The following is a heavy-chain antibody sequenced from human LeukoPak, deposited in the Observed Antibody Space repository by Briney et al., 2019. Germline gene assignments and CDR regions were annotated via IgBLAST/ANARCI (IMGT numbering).Heavy chain of an antibody. CDR3: ARPLNYCSSTSCTWDPVGY. D-gene: IGHD2-2*01. CDR1: GGTFSSYA. V-gene: IGHV1-69*13. CDR2: IIPIFGTA. Sequence: ASVKGSCKASGGTFSSYAISWVRQAPGEGLEWMGGIIPIFGTANYAQKFQGRVTITADESTSTAYMELSSLRSEDTAVYYCARPLNYCSSTSCTWDPVGYWGQGTLVTVSS. J-gene: IGHJ4*02.